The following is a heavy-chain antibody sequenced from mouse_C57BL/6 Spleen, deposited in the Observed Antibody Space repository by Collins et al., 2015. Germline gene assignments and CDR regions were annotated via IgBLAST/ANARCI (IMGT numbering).Heavy chain of an antibody. D-gene: IGHD1-1*01. V-gene: IGHV1-55*01. CDR3: AKEGVYYYGSSDY. Sequence: QVQLQQPGAELVKPGASVKMSCKASGYTFTSYWITWVKQRPGQGLEWIGDIYPGSGSTNYNEKFKSKATLTVDTSSSTTYMQLSSLTSEDSAVYYCAKEGVYYYGSSDYWGQGTTLTVSS. J-gene: IGHJ2*01. CDR1: GYTFTSYW. CDR2: IYPGSGST.